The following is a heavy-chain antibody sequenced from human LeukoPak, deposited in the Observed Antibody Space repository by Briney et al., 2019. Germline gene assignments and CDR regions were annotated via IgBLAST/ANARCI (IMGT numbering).Heavy chain of an antibody. V-gene: IGHV3-30*18. Sequence: GGSLRLSCAASGFSFSSYGMHWVRQAPGKGLEWVAIISYDGTNKYYTDSVKGRFTISRDNSKNTLYLQMNSLRAEDTAVYYCAKPEGKWEPSDFDYWGQGTLVAVSS. CDR1: GFSFSSYG. D-gene: IGHD1-26*01. CDR2: ISYDGTNK. CDR3: AKPEGKWEPSDFDY. J-gene: IGHJ4*02.